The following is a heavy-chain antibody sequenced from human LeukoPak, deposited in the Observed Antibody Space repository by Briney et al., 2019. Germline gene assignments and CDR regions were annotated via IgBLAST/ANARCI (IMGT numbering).Heavy chain of an antibody. CDR2: IIPILGIA. J-gene: IGHJ4*02. CDR1: GYTFTGYY. CDR3: ARDSKRVAATLVADSSGWYS. Sequence: SVKVSCKASGYTFTGYYMHWVRQAPGQGLEWMGRIIPILGIANYAQKFQGRVTITADKSTSTAYMELSSLRSEDTAVYYCARDSKRVAATLVADSSGWYSWGQGTLVTVSS. D-gene: IGHD6-19*01. V-gene: IGHV1-69*04.